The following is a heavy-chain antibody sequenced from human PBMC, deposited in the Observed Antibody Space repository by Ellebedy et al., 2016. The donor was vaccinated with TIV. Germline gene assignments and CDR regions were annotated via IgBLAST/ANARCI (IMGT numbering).Heavy chain of an antibody. V-gene: IGHV3-48*01. CDR2: ISSSSSTI. D-gene: IGHD6-13*01. CDR3: ARDRGAAADPFFDY. CDR1: GFTFSSYS. Sequence: GGSLRLXCAASGFTFSSYSMNWVRQAPGKGLEWVSYISSSSSTIYYADSVKGRFTISRDNAKNSLYLQMNSLRGEDTAVYYCARDRGAAADPFFDYWGQGTLVTVSS. J-gene: IGHJ4*02.